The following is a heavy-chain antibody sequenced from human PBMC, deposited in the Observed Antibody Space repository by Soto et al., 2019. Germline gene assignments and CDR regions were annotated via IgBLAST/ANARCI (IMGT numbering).Heavy chain of an antibody. CDR3: ATSHSSGSFGTFDY. V-gene: IGHV3-11*06. CDR2: VSSSSNT. D-gene: IGHD3-10*01. Sequence: QVQLVESGGGLVKPGGSLRLSCSASGFTFSDYYMSWIRQAPGKGLEWVSYVSSSSNTNYADSVRGRFTISRDNTKNSLYLQLNSLRADGTAVYYCATSHSSGSFGTFDYWGQGTLVTVSS. CDR1: GFTFSDYY. J-gene: IGHJ4*02.